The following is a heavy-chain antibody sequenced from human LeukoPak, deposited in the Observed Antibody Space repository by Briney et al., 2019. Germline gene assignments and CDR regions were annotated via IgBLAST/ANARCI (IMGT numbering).Heavy chain of an antibody. CDR3: ARDNSVRDEAWWFNP. J-gene: IGHJ5*02. CDR1: GYTLTELS. Sequence: ASVKVSCKVSGYTLTELSMHWVRQAPGQGPEWMGVISPSGGSTTYAQKFQGRVTLTRDMSMSTDYLELSSLRSEDTAVYYCARDNSVRDEAWWFNPWGQGTLVTVSS. D-gene: IGHD5-24*01. V-gene: IGHV1-46*01. CDR2: ISPSGGST.